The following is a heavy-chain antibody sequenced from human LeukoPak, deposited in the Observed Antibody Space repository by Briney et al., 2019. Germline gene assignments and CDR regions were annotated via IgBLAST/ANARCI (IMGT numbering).Heavy chain of an antibody. J-gene: IGHJ4*02. V-gene: IGHV4-59*08. CDR1: GGSISSYY. CDR2: IYYSGST. CDR3: ARRAPYSYEWSTLDY. Sequence: SETLSLTCTVSGGSISSYYWSWIRQPPGKGLEWIGYIYYSGSTNYNPSLKSRVTISVDTSKNQFSLKLSSVTAADTAVYYCARRAPYSYEWSTLDYWGQGTLVTVSS. D-gene: IGHD5-18*01.